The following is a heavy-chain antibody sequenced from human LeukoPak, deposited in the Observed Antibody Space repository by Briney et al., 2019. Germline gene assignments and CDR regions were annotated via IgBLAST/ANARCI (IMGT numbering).Heavy chain of an antibody. V-gene: IGHV3-74*01. CDR2: INEDGSIT. D-gene: IGHD1-26*01. J-gene: IGHJ4*02. CDR3: GRDLGGRSGY. Sequence: GGSLRLSCAVSGFTFRTYWMHWVRQVPGEGLVWVSRINEDGSITNYADSVKGRFSISRDNAKNTLYLQMNSLRAENTAVYYCGRDLGGRSGYWGQGTLVTVSS. CDR1: GFTFRTYW.